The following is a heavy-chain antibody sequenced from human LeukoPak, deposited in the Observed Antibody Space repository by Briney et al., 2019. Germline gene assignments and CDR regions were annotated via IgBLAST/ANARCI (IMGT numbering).Heavy chain of an antibody. CDR3: ARVGDMEAFDI. CDR1: GFTLSSFG. V-gene: IGHV3-33*01. Sequence: PGRSLRLSCAASGFTLSSFGMVWVRQAPGKGLEWVTLMWYDGGNKYYADSVKGRFTISRDNSKNTVYLQMNSLRGEDTAVYYCARVGDMEAFDIWGQGTRVSVSS. CDR2: MWYDGGNK. D-gene: IGHD3-16*01. J-gene: IGHJ3*02.